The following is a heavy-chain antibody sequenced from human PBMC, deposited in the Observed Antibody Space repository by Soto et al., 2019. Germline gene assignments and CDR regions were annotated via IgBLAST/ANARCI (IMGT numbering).Heavy chain of an antibody. CDR3: ARVFYDFWSGSGWFDP. CDR1: GGPISSYS. J-gene: IGHJ5*02. V-gene: IGHV4-4*07. CDR2: IYTSGST. D-gene: IGHD3-3*01. Sequence: SETLSLTCTVSGGPISSYSWSWIRQPAGKGLEWIGRIYTSGSTNYNPSLKSRVTMSVDTSKNQSSLKLSSVTAADTAVYYCARVFYDFWSGSGWFDPWGQGTLVTVSS.